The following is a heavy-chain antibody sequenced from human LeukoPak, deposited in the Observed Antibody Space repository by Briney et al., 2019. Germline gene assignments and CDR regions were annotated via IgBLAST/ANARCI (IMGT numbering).Heavy chain of an antibody. CDR3: AKDLAGGWYYYYGMDV. CDR1: GFTFADYA. J-gene: IGHJ6*02. Sequence: GGSLRLSCAASGFTFADYAMHWVRQAPGKGLEWVSGISWNSGSIGYADSVKGRFTISRDNAKNSLYLQMNSLRAEDTALYYCAKDLAGGWYYYYGMDVWGQGTTVTVSS. D-gene: IGHD1-1*01. V-gene: IGHV3-9*01. CDR2: ISWNSGSI.